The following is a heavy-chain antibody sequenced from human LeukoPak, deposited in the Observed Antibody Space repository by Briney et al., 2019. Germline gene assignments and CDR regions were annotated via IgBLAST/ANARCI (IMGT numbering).Heavy chain of an antibody. CDR1: GFTFSSYG. Sequence: GRSLRLSCAASGFTFSSYGMHWVRQAPGKGPEWVAVISYDGSNKYYADSVKGRFTISRDNSKNTLYLQMNSLRAEDTAVYYCAKDRGIAVAGPLPDYWGRGTLVTVSS. CDR2: ISYDGSNK. CDR3: AKDRGIAVAGPLPDY. D-gene: IGHD6-19*01. J-gene: IGHJ4*02. V-gene: IGHV3-30*18.